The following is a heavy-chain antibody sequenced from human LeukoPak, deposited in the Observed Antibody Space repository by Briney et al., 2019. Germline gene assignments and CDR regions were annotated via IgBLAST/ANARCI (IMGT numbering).Heavy chain of an antibody. V-gene: IGHV1-69*01. CDR2: VIPILLTP. CDR1: GGTFINHA. D-gene: IGHD4/OR15-4a*01. Sequence: GSSVKVSFKASGGTFINHAITWLRQAPGQGFEWMGGVIPILLTPRYAQKFQDRVTITVDEATTTVYFDLNSLTSEDTGVYYCATPDYGGGGHHRQFAYWGQGTLITVSS. CDR3: ATPDYGGGGHHRQFAY. J-gene: IGHJ4*02.